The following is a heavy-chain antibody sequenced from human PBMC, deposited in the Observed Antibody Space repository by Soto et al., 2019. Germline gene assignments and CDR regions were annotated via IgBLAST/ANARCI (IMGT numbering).Heavy chain of an antibody. CDR2: ISPLFSTT. CDR1: GDLFNNHA. Sequence: QVQLVQSGAEVKEPGSSVKVSCKASGDLFNNHAFNWVRQAPGQGLEWMGRISPLFSTTNYAQKFQGRVTIGAEELTTHVYLEVKNLESDDTAMYYCAASSAIAAAGYFKFWGQVTLVTVSP. D-gene: IGHD6-13*01. V-gene: IGHV1-69*01. J-gene: IGHJ4*02. CDR3: AASSAIAAAGYFKF.